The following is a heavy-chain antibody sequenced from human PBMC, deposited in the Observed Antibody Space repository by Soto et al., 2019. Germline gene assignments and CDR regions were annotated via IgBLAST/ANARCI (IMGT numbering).Heavy chain of an antibody. Sequence: SVKVSCKTSGGTFSTFGISWVRQAPGQGLEWMGGIIPVFGTAEYSTKFEDRITITADESTNTVYMDLRSLTSEDTAIYYCARTAPMDAGDKYYYDFWGQGALVTVSS. CDR1: GGTFSTFG. CDR2: IIPVFGTA. D-gene: IGHD3-16*01. J-gene: IGHJ4*02. CDR3: ARTAPMDAGDKYYYDF. V-gene: IGHV1-69*13.